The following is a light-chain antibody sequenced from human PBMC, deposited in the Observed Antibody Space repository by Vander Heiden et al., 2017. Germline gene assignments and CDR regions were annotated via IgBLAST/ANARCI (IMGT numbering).Light chain of an antibody. CDR1: NSDVGVYNS. V-gene: IGLV2-8*01. CDR3: TSYAGSNDLV. CDR2: EVN. Sequence: QSALTQPPSASGAPGQSVTISCTGTNSDVGVYNSVAWYQQHPGKAPKVMIYEVNKRPSGDPDRFSGSKSGNTASLTVSGLQAEDEADYYCTSYAGSNDLVFGGGTKLTVL. J-gene: IGLJ3*02.